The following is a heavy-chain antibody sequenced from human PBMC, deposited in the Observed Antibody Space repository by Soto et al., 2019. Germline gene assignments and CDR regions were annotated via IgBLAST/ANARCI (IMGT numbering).Heavy chain of an antibody. J-gene: IGHJ6*02. D-gene: IGHD2-15*01. CDR2: ISVFNGNT. CDR3: GREQMSVCRRRDGMDV. CDR1: GYTFQNHG. Sequence: QVQLEQSGDEVTKPGASVKVSCKASGYTFQNHGLGWVRHAPGQGLHWMGRISVFNGNTNIAQKVEGRVTLTKDTSTGPAYMELRSLTADDAAVYYGGREQMSVCRRRDGMDVWGQGTTVTVSS. V-gene: IGHV1-18*04.